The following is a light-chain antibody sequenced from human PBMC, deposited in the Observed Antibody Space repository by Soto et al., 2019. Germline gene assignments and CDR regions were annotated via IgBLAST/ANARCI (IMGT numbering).Light chain of an antibody. V-gene: IGKV3-15*01. CDR1: QSVSSN. CDR2: GAS. CDR3: QQYNNWPRT. Sequence: EIVMTQSPATLSVSPGERATLSCRASQSVSSNLAWYQQKPGQAPRLLIYGASTRATGIPARFSGSGSGTDFTLTIRSLEPEDFAAYYCQQYNNWPRTFGQGTKVDIK. J-gene: IGKJ1*01.